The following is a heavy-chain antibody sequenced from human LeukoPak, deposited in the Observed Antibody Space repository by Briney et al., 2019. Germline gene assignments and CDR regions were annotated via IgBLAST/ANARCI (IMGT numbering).Heavy chain of an antibody. CDR3: ARGSTYGSRSDYFDY. Sequence: GGSLRLSCAASGFTFDDHGMSWVRQVPGKGLEWVSGINWNGGSTGYADSVKGRFTISRDNAKNSLSLHMNSLRVEDTAVYYCARGSTYGSRSDYFDYWGQGTLVTVSS. CDR1: GFTFDDHG. J-gene: IGHJ4*02. CDR2: INWNGGST. V-gene: IGHV3-20*04. D-gene: IGHD3-10*01.